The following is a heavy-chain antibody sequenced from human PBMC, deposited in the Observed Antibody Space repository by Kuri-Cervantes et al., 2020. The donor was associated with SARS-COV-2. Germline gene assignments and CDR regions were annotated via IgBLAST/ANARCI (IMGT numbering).Heavy chain of an antibody. D-gene: IGHD3-10*01. Sequence: GESLKISCAASGFTFNSYAMSWVRQAPGKGLEWVSAISGSGGSTYYADSVKGRFTISRDNSKNTLYLQMNNLRAEDTAVYYCATHSMVRGVLDSFDIWGQGTMVTVSS. CDR1: GFTFNSYA. J-gene: IGHJ3*02. CDR2: ISGSGGST. CDR3: ATHSMVRGVLDSFDI. V-gene: IGHV3-23*01.